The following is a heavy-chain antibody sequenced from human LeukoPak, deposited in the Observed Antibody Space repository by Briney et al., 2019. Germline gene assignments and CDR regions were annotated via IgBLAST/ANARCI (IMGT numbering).Heavy chain of an antibody. CDR1: GYTFTSYG. CDR3: ARGLQENLAWLTAFSAFDI. D-gene: IGHD6-19*01. Sequence: ASVKVSCKASGYTFTSYGVSWVRQAPGQGLEWMGWISAYNGNTNYALKVRGRVTMTTDTSTRTAYMELRSLRSDDTAVYYCARGLQENLAWLTAFSAFDIWGQGTMVTVSS. CDR2: ISAYNGNT. V-gene: IGHV1-18*01. J-gene: IGHJ3*02.